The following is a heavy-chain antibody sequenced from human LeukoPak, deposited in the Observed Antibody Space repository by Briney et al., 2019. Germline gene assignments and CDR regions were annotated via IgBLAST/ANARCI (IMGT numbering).Heavy chain of an antibody. J-gene: IGHJ6*02. CDR1: GYTFTSFA. CDR3: ARVLRYGMDV. CDR2: INTYTGDP. V-gene: IGHV7-4-1*02. D-gene: IGHD3-16*01. Sequence: ASVKVSCKASGYTFTSFAINWVRQAPGHGLEWIGWINTYTGDPTYAQGFTGRFVFSLDTSVSTAYLQITSLKAEDTAMYYCARVLRYGMDVWGQGTTVTVSS.